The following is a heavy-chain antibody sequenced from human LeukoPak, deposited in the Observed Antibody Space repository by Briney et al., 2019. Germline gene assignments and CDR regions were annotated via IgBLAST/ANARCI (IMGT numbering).Heavy chain of an antibody. CDR3: ARVSRSGYDY. Sequence: PGGSLRLSCAASGFTFSSYSMNWVRQAPGKGLEWVSSIGSGSSAIYYADSVKGRFTISRDNAKNSLFLQMNSLRDEDAAVYYCARVSRSGYDYWGQGTLVTVSS. J-gene: IGHJ4*02. V-gene: IGHV3-48*02. D-gene: IGHD3-22*01. CDR2: IGSGSSAI. CDR1: GFTFSSYS.